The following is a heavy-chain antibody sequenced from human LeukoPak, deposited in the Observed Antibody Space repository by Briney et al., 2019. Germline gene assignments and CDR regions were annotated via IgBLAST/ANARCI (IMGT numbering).Heavy chain of an antibody. Sequence: GGSLRLSGAASGFTFSNYAMHWVRQAPGKGLEWVAVISYDGSNKYYADSVKGRFTISRDNSKNTLYLQTNSLRSEDTAVYYCSRGQFRLGQYDSSAFDYWGQGTLVTVSS. J-gene: IGHJ4*02. V-gene: IGHV3-30*04. CDR3: SRGQFRLGQYDSSAFDY. D-gene: IGHD3-22*01. CDR1: GFTFSNYA. CDR2: ISYDGSNK.